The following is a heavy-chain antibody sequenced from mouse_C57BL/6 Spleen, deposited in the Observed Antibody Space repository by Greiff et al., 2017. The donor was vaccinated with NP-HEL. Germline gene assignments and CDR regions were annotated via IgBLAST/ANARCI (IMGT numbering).Heavy chain of an antibody. V-gene: IGHV1-50*01. CDR2: IDPSDSYT. D-gene: IGHD1-1*01. CDR1: GYTFTSYW. J-gene: IGHJ4*01. CDR3: APILHAMDY. Sequence: QVQLQQPGAELVKPGASVKLSCKASGYTFTSYWMQWVKQRPGQGLEWIGEIDPSDSYTNYNQKFKGKATLTVDTSSSTAYMQLSSLTSEDSAVYYCAPILHAMDYWGQGTSVTVSS.